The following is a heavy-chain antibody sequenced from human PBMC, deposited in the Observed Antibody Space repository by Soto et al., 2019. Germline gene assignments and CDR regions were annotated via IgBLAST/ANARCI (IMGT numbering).Heavy chain of an antibody. V-gene: IGHV3-7*01. D-gene: IGHD6-13*01. CDR3: ARIASAGRGWDV. CDR1: GFTFSSYW. J-gene: IGHJ6*02. CDR2: IKQDGSEK. Sequence: EVQLVESGGGLVQPGGSLRLSCAASGFTFSSYWMSWVRQAPVTGLEWVGNIKQDGSEKNCVDFMEARFTISRDNAENSLYLQMNSLRAEDTAVYYCARIASAGRGWDVWGQGTTVVVSS.